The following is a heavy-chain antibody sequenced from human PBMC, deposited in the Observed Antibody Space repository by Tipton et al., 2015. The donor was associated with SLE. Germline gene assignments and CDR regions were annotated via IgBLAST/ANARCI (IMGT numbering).Heavy chain of an antibody. CDR2: INSDGSST. J-gene: IGHJ6*04. CDR1: GFTFSSYW. CDR3: AREREIYSSGWYGMDV. Sequence: SLRLSCAASGFTFSSYWMHWVRQAPGKGLVWVSRINSDGSSTSYADSVKGRFTISRDNAKNTLYLQMNSLRAEDTAVYYCAREREIYSSGWYGMDVWGKGTTVTVSS. V-gene: IGHV3-74*01. D-gene: IGHD6-19*01.